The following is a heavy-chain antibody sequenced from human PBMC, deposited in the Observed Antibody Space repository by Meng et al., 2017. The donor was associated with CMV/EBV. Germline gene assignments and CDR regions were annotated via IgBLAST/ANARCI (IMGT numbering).Heavy chain of an antibody. CDR1: GYTFTGYY. V-gene: IGHV1-69*10. CDR2: IIPILGIA. CDR3: ARAIREGVTHHQYYFDY. D-gene: IGHD4-23*01. J-gene: IGHJ4*02. Sequence: SVKVSCKASGYTFTGYYMHWVRQAPGQGLEWMGGIIPILGIANYAQKFQGRVTITADKSTSTAYMELSSLRSEDTAVYYCARAIREGVTHHQYYFDYWGQGTLVTVSS.